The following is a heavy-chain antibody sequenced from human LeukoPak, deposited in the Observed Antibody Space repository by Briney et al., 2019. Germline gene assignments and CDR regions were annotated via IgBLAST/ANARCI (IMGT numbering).Heavy chain of an antibody. V-gene: IGHV4-59*01. J-gene: IGHJ5*02. D-gene: IGHD3-10*01. CDR1: GGSISSYY. Sequence: SETLSLTCTVSGGSISSYYWSWLRQPPGKGLEWSGYIYYSGSNNYNPSLKSRVTISVDTSKNKFSLKLSSVTAADTAVYYCAREPSPDYYGSGSYSEVWFDPWGQGTLVTVSS. CDR2: IYYSGSN. CDR3: AREPSPDYYGSGSYSEVWFDP.